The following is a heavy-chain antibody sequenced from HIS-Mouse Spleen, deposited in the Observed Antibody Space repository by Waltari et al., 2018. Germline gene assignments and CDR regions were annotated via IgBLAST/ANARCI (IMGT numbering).Heavy chain of an antibody. CDR3: ARRRGWFDY. V-gene: IGHV4-39*01. J-gene: IGHJ4*02. CDR1: GGSISSSTYY. Sequence: QLQLQESGPGLVKPSETLSLTCTVSGGSISSSTYYWGWLRQPPGKGLEWIGSIDYSGSTYYNPSLKSRVTISVDTSKNQFSLKLSSVTAADTAVYYCARRRGWFDYWGQGTLVTVSS. CDR2: IDYSGST. D-gene: IGHD6-19*01.